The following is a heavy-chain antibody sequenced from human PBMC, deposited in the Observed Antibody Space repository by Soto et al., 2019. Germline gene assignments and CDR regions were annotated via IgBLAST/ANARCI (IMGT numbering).Heavy chain of an antibody. V-gene: IGHV4-34*01. CDR1: GQSFSGHT. CDR3: ARGSGIAVIPGELEDVHYDY. J-gene: IGHJ4*02. Sequence: QVQLQQWGAGLLKPSETLSLTCAVYGQSFSGHTWSWIRQSPGKGLEWIGEISQSGSTYYNPSLTTRVTISEDTTKNQFSLTLNSVTAADTGVFYCARGSGIAVIPGELEDVHYDYWGQGTLVSVSS. D-gene: IGHD2-2*01. CDR2: ISQSGST.